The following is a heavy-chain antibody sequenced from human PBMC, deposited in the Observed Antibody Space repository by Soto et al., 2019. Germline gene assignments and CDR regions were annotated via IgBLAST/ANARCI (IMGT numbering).Heavy chain of an antibody. V-gene: IGHV3-66*01. Sequence: VKMVQSGGGLVQPGGSLRLSCAASGFTVSSNYMSWVRQAPGKGLEWVSVIYSGGSTYYADSVKGRFTISRDNSKNTLYLQMNSLRAEDTAVYYCARDRRYCSGGSCFYFDYWGQGTLVTVSS. CDR1: GFTVSSNY. D-gene: IGHD2-15*01. J-gene: IGHJ4*02. CDR3: ARDRRYCSGGSCFYFDY. CDR2: IYSGGST.